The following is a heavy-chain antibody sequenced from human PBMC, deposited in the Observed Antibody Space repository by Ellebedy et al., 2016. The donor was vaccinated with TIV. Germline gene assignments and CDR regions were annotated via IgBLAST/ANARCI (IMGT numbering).Heavy chain of an antibody. V-gene: IGHV4-61*08. Sequence: MPGGSLRLSCTVSGGSISSGGYYWSWIRQHPGKGLEWIGYIYYSGSTNYNPSLKSRVTISVDTSKNQFSLKLSSVTAADTAVYYCARATMTTVTSFDYWGQGTLVTVSS. CDR1: GGSISSGGYY. J-gene: IGHJ4*02. D-gene: IGHD4-17*01. CDR2: IYYSGST. CDR3: ARATMTTVTSFDY.